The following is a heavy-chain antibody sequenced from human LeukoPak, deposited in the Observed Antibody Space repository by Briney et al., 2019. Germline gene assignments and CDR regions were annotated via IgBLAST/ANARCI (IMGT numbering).Heavy chain of an antibody. CDR2: INPNSGGT. D-gene: IGHD1-26*01. J-gene: IGHJ4*02. CDR3: ARESSGSYLGLHYFDY. CDR1: GYTFTGYY. Sequence: ASVKVSCKASGYTFTGYYMHWVRQAPGQGLEWMGWINPNSGGTNYAQKFQGRVTIARDTSASTAYMELSSLRSEDMAVYYCARESSGSYLGLHYFDYWGQGTLVTVSS. V-gene: IGHV1-2*02.